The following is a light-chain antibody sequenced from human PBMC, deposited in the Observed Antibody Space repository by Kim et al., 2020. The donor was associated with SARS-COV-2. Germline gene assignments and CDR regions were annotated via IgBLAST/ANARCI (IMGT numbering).Light chain of an antibody. V-gene: IGLV2-14*03. CDR1: SSDVGGYNY. Sequence: QSALTQPASVSGSPGQSITISCTGTSSDVGGYNYVSWYQQHPGKAPKLMIYYVRNRPSGVSNRFSGSKSGNTASLTISGLQAEDEADYYCSSYTSSSTLVVFGGGTQLTVL. J-gene: IGLJ2*01. CDR3: SSYTSSSTLVV. CDR2: YVR.